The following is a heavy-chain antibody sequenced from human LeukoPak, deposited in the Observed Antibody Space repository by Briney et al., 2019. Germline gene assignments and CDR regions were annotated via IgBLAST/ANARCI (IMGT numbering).Heavy chain of an antibody. V-gene: IGHV3-53*01. Sequence: GGSLRLSCAASGFTVSSNYMSWVRQAPGKGLEWVSVIYSGGSTYYADSVKGRFTISRDNSKNTLYLQMNSLRAEDTAVYYCAIQGIAVAGYRTNYFDYWGQGTLVTVSS. J-gene: IGHJ4*02. CDR3: AIQGIAVAGYRTNYFDY. CDR1: GFTVSSNY. D-gene: IGHD6-19*01. CDR2: IYSGGST.